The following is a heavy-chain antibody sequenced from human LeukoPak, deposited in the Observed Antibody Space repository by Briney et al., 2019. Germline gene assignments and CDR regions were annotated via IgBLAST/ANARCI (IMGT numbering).Heavy chain of an antibody. V-gene: IGHV3-21*01. Sequence: GGSLRLSCAASGFTFSSYSMNWVRQAPGKGLEWVSAISSSGRYIYYADSVKGRFTISRDNAKNSLYLQMNSLRAEDTAVYYCARSTQSGYDSDYWGQGTLVTVSS. D-gene: IGHD5-12*01. CDR3: ARSTQSGYDSDY. CDR2: ISSSGRYI. CDR1: GFTFSSYS. J-gene: IGHJ4*02.